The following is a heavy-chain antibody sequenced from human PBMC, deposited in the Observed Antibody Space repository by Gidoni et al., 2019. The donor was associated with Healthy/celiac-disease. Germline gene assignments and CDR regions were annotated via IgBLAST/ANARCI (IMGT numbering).Heavy chain of an antibody. Sequence: QVKLVQSGAEVKKPGSSGKVSCKASGGAFSSYTISWVRQAPGQGLEGMGRIIPILGIANYAQKFQGRVTITADKSTSTAYMELSSLRSEDTAVYYCARERITMVRGNFDYWGQGTLVTVSS. V-gene: IGHV1-69*08. J-gene: IGHJ4*02. D-gene: IGHD3-10*01. CDR3: ARERITMVRGNFDY. CDR1: GGAFSSYT. CDR2: IIPILGIA.